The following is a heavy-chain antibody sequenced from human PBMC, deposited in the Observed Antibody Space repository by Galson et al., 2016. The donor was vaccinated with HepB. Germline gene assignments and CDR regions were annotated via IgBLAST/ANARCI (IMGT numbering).Heavy chain of an antibody. D-gene: IGHD2-8*02. CDR1: GFSLSTRGMC. CDR3: ARTPRYCTGDGCDAFDI. CDR2: IDWDDKK. V-gene: IGHV2-70*11. J-gene: IGHJ3*02. Sequence: PALVKPTQTLTLTCTFSGFSLSTRGMCVSWIRQPPGKALEWLARIDWDDKKHHSTSLETRLTISKDTSENQVVLTMTTMDPADTATYYCARTPRYCTGDGCDAFDIWGQGTLVTVSS.